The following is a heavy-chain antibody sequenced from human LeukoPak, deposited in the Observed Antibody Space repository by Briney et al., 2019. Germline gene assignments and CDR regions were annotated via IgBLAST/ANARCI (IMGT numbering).Heavy chain of an antibody. D-gene: IGHD1-7*01. CDR1: GFTFSSYG. J-gene: IGHJ6*03. V-gene: IGHV3-30*02. CDR2: IRYDGSNK. Sequence: GGSLRLSCAASGFTFSSYGMHWVRQAPGKGLEWVAFIRYDGSNKYYADSVKGRFTISRDNSKNTLYLQMNSLRAEDTAVYYCAKRRGLELLYYYYMDVWGKGTTVTVSS. CDR3: AKRRGLELLYYYYMDV.